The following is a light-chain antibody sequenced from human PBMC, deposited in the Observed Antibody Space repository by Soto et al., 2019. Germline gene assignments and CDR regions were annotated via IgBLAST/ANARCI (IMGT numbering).Light chain of an antibody. J-gene: IGLJ3*02. CDR2: EVT. V-gene: IGLV2-8*01. Sequence: QSALTQPPSASGSPGQSVTISCTGTSSDVGAYKYVSWYQQYPGKAPKLMIYEVTNRPSGVPDRFSGSKSGNTASLTVSGLHAEDDAYYYCTSYLGNAILVFGGGTKVTVL. CDR1: SSDVGAYKY. CDR3: TSYLGNAILV.